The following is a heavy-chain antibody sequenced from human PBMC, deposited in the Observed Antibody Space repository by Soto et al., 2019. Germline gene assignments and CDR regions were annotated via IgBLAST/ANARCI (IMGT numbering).Heavy chain of an antibody. CDR3: ATVDGGIAAAGTLGYFDY. J-gene: IGHJ4*02. D-gene: IGHD6-13*01. CDR1: GFTFSSYA. Sequence: GGSLRLSCAASGFTFSSYAMSWVRQAPGKGLEWVSAISGSGGSTYYADSVKGRFTISRDNSKNTLYLQMNSLRAEDTAVYYCATVDGGIAAAGTLGYFDYWGQGTLVTVSS. CDR2: ISGSGGST. V-gene: IGHV3-23*01.